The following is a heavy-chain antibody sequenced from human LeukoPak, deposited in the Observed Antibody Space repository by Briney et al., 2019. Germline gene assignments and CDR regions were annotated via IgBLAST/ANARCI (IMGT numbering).Heavy chain of an antibody. Sequence: SETLSLTCTVPGGSISSGSYYWSWIRQPAGKGLEWIGRIYSSGSTNYNPSLKSRVTISLDTSKNQFSLKLSSVTAADTAVYYCARHPGSGSYYNGPFDYWGQGTLVTVSS. CDR2: IYSSGST. D-gene: IGHD3-10*01. J-gene: IGHJ4*02. V-gene: IGHV4-61*02. CDR3: ARHPGSGSYYNGPFDY. CDR1: GGSISSGSYY.